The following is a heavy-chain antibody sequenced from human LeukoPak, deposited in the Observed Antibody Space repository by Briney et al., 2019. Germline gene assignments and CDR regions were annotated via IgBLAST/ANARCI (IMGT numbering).Heavy chain of an antibody. CDR1: GSAFSRSW. J-gene: IGHJ6*02. CDR3: ASDGAYAMAV. Sequence: GGALRLSCAASGSAFSRSWIHWVRQAPGTGLVWVSLINNDASRTTYADSVRGRFTISRDNAKNTVSLQMNSLRAEDTAVYYCASDGAYAMAVWGQGTTVTVSS. D-gene: IGHD1-26*01. CDR2: INNDASRT. V-gene: IGHV3-74*01.